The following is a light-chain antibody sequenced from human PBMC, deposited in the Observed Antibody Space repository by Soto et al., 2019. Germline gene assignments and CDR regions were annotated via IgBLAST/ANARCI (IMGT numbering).Light chain of an antibody. CDR2: AAS. CDR3: QQSYSTTWT. CDR1: QGISTY. J-gene: IGKJ1*01. Sequence: IQMTQSPSSLSASVGDRVTITCRASQGISTYLNWYQQKPGKAPKLLIYAASSLQSGVRSRFSGGGSETDFTLTISSLQPEDFATYSCQQSYSTTWTFGQGTKVDIK. V-gene: IGKV1-39*01.